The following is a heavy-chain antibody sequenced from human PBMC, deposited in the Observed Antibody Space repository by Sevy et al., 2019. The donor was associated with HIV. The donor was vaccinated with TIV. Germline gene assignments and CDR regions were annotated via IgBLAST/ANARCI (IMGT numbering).Heavy chain of an antibody. J-gene: IGHJ4*02. CDR2: MRHDGINK. Sequence: GGSLRLSCAASGFSFSNYGLHWVRQAPGKGLEWVSFMRHDGINKFYADSVKGRFTISRDNSKNTLFLQMNSLRPEDTAVYFCAKSPRGSGTYSSRWGQGTLVTVSS. V-gene: IGHV3-30*02. CDR1: GFSFSNYG. D-gene: IGHD3-10*01. CDR3: AKSPRGSGTYSSR.